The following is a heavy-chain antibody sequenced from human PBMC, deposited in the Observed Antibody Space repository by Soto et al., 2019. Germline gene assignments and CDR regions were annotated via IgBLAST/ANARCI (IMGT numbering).Heavy chain of an antibody. CDR1: GVTVTAYT. V-gene: IGHV3-30-3*01. J-gene: IGHJ4*02. CDR3: ARWAPPLFNY. Sequence: QVQLVESGGGVVQPGRSLRLSCAASGVTVTAYTMHWVRQAPGKVLEWVAVISSDGNHKYYADSVKGRFTISRDTYTNTLYLQMNSLIAEATAKYFCARWAPPLFNYWGQGTLFPVSS. CDR2: ISSDGNHK.